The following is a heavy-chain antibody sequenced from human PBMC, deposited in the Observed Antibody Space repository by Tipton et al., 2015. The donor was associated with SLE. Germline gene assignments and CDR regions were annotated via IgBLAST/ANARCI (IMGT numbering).Heavy chain of an antibody. V-gene: IGHV4-59*01. CDR2: IYYSGST. CDR3: ARGVSAFDI. Sequence: GLVKPSETLSLTCAVYGVSFSADYWTWVRQPPGKGLEFIGDIYYSGSTNYNPSLRSRVTISVDTSKNQFSLKLSSVTAADTAVYYCARGVSAFDIWGQGTMVTVSS. CDR1: GVSFSADY. J-gene: IGHJ3*02.